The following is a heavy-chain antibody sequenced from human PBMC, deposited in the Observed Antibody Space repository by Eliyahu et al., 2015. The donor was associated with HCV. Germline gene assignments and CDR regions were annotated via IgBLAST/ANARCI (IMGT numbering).Heavy chain of an antibody. CDR2: IGTAGDT. D-gene: IGHD3-10*01. V-gene: IGHV3-13*01. CDR1: GFTFSSYD. CDR3: ARLWFGAFDV. Sequence: EVQLVESGGGLVQPGGSLRLSCAASGFTFSSYDMHWVHQTTGKGLEWVSAIGTAGDTYYSASVKGRFTISRENAKNSLYLQMNSLRAGDTAVYYCARLWFGAFDVWGQGTVVTVSS. J-gene: IGHJ3*01.